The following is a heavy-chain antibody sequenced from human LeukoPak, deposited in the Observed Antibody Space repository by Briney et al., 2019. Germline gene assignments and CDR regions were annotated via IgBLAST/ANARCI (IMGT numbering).Heavy chain of an antibody. CDR3: ARANSGLEQTDAFDI. V-gene: IGHV1-18*01. J-gene: IGHJ3*02. D-gene: IGHD1/OR15-1a*01. Sequence: ASVKVSCKASGYTFTSYGISWVRQAPGQGLEWMGWISAYNGNTNYAQKLKGRVTMTTDTSTSTAYMELRSLRSDDTAVYYCARANSGLEQTDAFDIWGQGTMVTVSP. CDR2: ISAYNGNT. CDR1: GYTFTSYG.